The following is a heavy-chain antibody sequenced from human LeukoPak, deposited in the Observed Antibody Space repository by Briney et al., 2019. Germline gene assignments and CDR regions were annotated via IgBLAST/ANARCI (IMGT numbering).Heavy chain of an antibody. V-gene: IGHV1-24*01. CDR1: GYTLTELS. J-gene: IGHJ4*02. D-gene: IGHD6-19*01. CDR3: ATAQKSSGRNWGDY. Sequence: ASVKVSCKVSGYTLTELSMHWVRQAPGKGLEWMGGFDPEDGETIYAQKFQGRVTMTEDTSTDTAYMELSSLRSEDTAVYYCATAQKSSGRNWGDYWGQGTLVTVSS. CDR2: FDPEDGET.